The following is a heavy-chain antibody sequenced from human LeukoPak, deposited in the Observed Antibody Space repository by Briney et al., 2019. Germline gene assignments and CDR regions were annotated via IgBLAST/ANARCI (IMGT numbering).Heavy chain of an antibody. CDR1: GGSISSSSYY. D-gene: IGHD3-22*01. V-gene: IGHV4-39*02. CDR3: ARVAYYYDSSGYYPNWFDP. J-gene: IGHJ5*02. Sequence: PSETLSLTCTVSGGSISSSSYYWVWLRQPPGTGLEWIGTIYYSGSTYYNPSLKSRVTMSADTSKNQFSLKVSSVTAADTAVYYCARVAYYYDSSGYYPNWFDPWGQGTLVTVSS. CDR2: IYYSGST.